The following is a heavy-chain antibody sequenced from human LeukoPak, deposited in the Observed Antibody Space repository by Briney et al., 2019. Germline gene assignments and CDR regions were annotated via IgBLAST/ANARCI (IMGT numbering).Heavy chain of an antibody. CDR1: GFTFSSYG. Sequence: GGSLRLSCAASGFTFSSYGMHWVRQAPGKGLEGVAVISYDGSNKYYADSVKGRFTISRDNSKNTLYLQMNSLRAEDTAVYYCAKEGPRTGFDAFDIWGQGTMVTVSS. CDR3: AKEGPRTGFDAFDI. D-gene: IGHD3-9*01. V-gene: IGHV3-30*18. CDR2: ISYDGSNK. J-gene: IGHJ3*02.